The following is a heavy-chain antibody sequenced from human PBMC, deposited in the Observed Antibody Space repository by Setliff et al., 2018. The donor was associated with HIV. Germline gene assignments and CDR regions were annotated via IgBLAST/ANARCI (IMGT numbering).Heavy chain of an antibody. Sequence: LSLTCAVYGGPFSGYYWGWIRQSPGKGLEWIGEVHHSGRTTNYNPSLKSRVTMSVDTSKNQFSLKLTSVTAADTGTYYCARDSEPMSGTWYDYWGQGTLGTVSS. CDR2: VHHSGRTT. D-gene: IGHD1-1*01. CDR3: ARDSEPMSGTWYDY. J-gene: IGHJ4*02. CDR1: GGPFSGYY. V-gene: IGHV4-34*01.